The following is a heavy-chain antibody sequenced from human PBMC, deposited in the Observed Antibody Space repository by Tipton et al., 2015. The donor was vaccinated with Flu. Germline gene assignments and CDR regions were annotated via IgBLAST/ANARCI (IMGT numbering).Heavy chain of an antibody. D-gene: IGHD1-1*01. CDR3: ARPLIQHVDDGLDG. Sequence: VQLVQSGPEVKKPGESLKISCKASGYTFSDYWIGWVRQKPGRGLEWMGFIYPDDSDTRYSPSIQGQVTISADKSISTAYLQWSSLKASDTAIYYCARPLIQHVDDGLDGWGQRTMVTVSS. V-gene: IGHV5-51*03. CDR1: GYTFSDYW. J-gene: IGHJ3*01. CDR2: IYPDDSDT.